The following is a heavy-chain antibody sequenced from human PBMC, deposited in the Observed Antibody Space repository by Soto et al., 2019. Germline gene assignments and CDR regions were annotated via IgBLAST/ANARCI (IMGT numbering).Heavy chain of an antibody. CDR2: IYYSGST. D-gene: IGHD3-9*01. CDR3: ARQRGGGILTGYPDY. J-gene: IGHJ4*02. V-gene: IGHV4-39*01. CDR1: GGSISSSSYY. Sequence: SETLSLTCTVSGGSISSSSYYWGWIRQPPGKGLEWIGSIYYSGSTYHNPSLKSRVTISVDTSKNQFSLKLSSVTAADTAVYYCARQRGGGILTGYPDYWGQGTLVTVSS.